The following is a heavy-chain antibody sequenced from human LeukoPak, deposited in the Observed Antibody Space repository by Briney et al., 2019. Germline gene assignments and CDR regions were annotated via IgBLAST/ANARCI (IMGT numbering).Heavy chain of an antibody. CDR1: GVSFSSYY. V-gene: IGHV4-59*01. CDR3: ARSEDYDFWSGYHYYYYGMDV. CDR2: IYYSGST. Sequence: PSETLSLTCAVYGVSFSSYYWSWIRQPPGKGLEWIGYIYYSGSTNYNPSLKSRVTISVDTSKNQFSLKLSSVTAADTAVYYCARSEDYDFWSGYHYYYYGMDVWGQGTTVTVSS. D-gene: IGHD3-3*01. J-gene: IGHJ6*02.